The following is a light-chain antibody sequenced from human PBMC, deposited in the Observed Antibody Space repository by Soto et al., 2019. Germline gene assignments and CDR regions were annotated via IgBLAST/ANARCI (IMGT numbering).Light chain of an antibody. Sequence: DIQMTQSPSTLSGSVGDRVTITWRASQTISSWLAWYQQKPGKAPKLLIYKASTLKSRVPSRFSGSGCGTDFTLTISSLQAEDFATYYCQHYHSYSEAFGQGTRVDI. CDR3: QHYHSYSEA. CDR1: QTISSW. J-gene: IGKJ1*01. V-gene: IGKV1-5*03. CDR2: KAS.